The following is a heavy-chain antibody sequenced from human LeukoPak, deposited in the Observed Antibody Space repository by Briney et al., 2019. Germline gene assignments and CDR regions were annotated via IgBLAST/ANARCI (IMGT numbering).Heavy chain of an antibody. CDR3: ARGRQHDNWFDP. CDR2: INHSGST. CDR1: GGSFIGYY. Sequence: SETLSLTCAVYGGSFIGYYWSWIRQPPGKGLEWMGEINHSGSTNYNPSLKSRVTISVDTSKNQFSLKLSSVTAADTAVYYCARGRQHDNWFDPWGQGTLVTVSS. V-gene: IGHV4-34*01. D-gene: IGHD6-13*01. J-gene: IGHJ5*02.